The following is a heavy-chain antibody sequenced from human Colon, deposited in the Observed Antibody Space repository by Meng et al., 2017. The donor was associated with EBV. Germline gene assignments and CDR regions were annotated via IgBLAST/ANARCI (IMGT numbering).Heavy chain of an antibody. J-gene: IGHJ5*02. CDR3: ARVSGRSFDP. V-gene: IGHV4-61*01. Sequence: QVQLQESGPGLVKPPEPLSLTCTVSGDSVATGRYYWSWIRQPPGKGLEWIAYIYYIGGTNYNPSLKSRLTISLDTSKNQFSLSLRSVTAADTAVYYCARVSGRSFDPWGQGTLVTVSS. D-gene: IGHD3-10*01. CDR1: GDSVATGRYY. CDR2: IYYIGGT.